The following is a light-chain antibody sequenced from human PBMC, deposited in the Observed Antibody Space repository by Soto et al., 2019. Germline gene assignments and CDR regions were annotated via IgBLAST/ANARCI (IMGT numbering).Light chain of an antibody. CDR1: QSIGTW. J-gene: IGKJ1*01. CDR2: KAS. Sequence: DIQMTQSPSTLSASVGDRVTITCRASQSIGTWLAWYQQKPGKAPKVLIYKASSLESGVPSRFSGSGSATEFTLTISSLQPDDFATYYCQQYNSYSWTFGQGTKVDIK. CDR3: QQYNSYSWT. V-gene: IGKV1-5*03.